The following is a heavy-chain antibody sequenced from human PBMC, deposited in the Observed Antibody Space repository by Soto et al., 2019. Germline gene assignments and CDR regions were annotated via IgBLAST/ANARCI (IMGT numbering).Heavy chain of an antibody. Sequence: RASVKVSCKASGGTFSSYAISWVRQAPGQGLEWMGGIIPIFGTANYAQKFQGRVTITADKSTSTAYMELSSLRSEDTAVYYCARGPRYSSSYWFDPWGQGTLVTVSS. CDR2: IIPIFGTA. CDR3: ARGPRYSSSYWFDP. V-gene: IGHV1-69*06. D-gene: IGHD6-13*01. J-gene: IGHJ5*02. CDR1: GGTFSSYA.